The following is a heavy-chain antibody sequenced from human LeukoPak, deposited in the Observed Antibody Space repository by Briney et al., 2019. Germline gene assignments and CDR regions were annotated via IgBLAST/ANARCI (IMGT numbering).Heavy chain of an antibody. CDR3: ARRSYYYDSSGFGGYYFDY. V-gene: IGHV3-30*02. D-gene: IGHD3-22*01. CDR2: IRYDGSNK. CDR1: GFTFSSYG. Sequence: PGGSLRLSCAASGFTFSSYGMHWVRQAPGKGLEWVAFIRYDGSNKYYADSVKGRFTISRDNSKNTLYLQMNSLRAEDTAVYYCARRSYYYDSSGFGGYYFDYWGQGTLVTVSS. J-gene: IGHJ4*02.